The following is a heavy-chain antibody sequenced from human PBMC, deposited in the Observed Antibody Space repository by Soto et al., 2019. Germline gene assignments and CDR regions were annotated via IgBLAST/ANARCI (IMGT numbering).Heavy chain of an antibody. CDR1: VFTFSDYH. CDR2: IGTAFNSF. Sequence: PGGALRLSCAASVFTFSDYHMSWIRQAPGKGLEWVSKIGTAFNSFYYADSVKGRFTISRDNAKKTLYLHMNSLRAEDTAIYFCARAGVINYGLDVWGKGTEVTVSS. D-gene: IGHD2-8*01. J-gene: IGHJ6*04. V-gene: IGHV3-11*01. CDR3: ARAGVINYGLDV.